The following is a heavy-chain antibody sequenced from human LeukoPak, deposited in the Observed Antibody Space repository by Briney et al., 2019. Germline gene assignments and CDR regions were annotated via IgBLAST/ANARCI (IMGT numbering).Heavy chain of an antibody. CDR3: ARDAYYYDSSGYGFDY. D-gene: IGHD3-22*01. Sequence: PSETLSLTCAVYGGSFSGYYWSWIRHPPGKGLEWIGYIYYSGSTNYNPSLKSRITISVDTSKNQFSLKLSSVTAADTAVYYCARDAYYYDSSGYGFDYWGQGTLVTVSS. V-gene: IGHV4-59*13. CDR1: GGSFSGYY. J-gene: IGHJ4*02. CDR2: IYYSGST.